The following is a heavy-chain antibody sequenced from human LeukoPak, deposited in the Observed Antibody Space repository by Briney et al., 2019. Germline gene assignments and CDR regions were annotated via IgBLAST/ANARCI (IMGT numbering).Heavy chain of an antibody. Sequence: SETLSLTCTVSGGSISSSSYYWGWLRQPPGKGLEWIGYIYYSGSTNYNPSLKSRVTISVHTSKNQFSLKLSSVTAADMAVYYCARLTGYSSESWFDPWGQEPWSPSPQ. D-gene: IGHD3-9*01. CDR1: GGSISSSSYY. V-gene: IGHV4-61*05. J-gene: IGHJ5*02. CDR3: ARLTGYSSESWFDP. CDR2: IYYSGST.